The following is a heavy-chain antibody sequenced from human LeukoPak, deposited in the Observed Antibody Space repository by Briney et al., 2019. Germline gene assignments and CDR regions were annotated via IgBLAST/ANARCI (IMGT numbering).Heavy chain of an antibody. D-gene: IGHD3-10*01. CDR1: GYTFTSYY. CDR2: ISAYNGNT. CDR3: ARDRVLNYYGSGSYDGFDY. Sequence: ASVKVSCKTSGYTFTSYYISWVRQAPRQGLEWMAWISAYNGNTKYAQKFQGRVTMTTDTSTTTAYMDLRSLRSDDTAVYYCARDRVLNYYGSGSYDGFDYWGQGTLLTVSS. J-gene: IGHJ4*02. V-gene: IGHV1-18*01.